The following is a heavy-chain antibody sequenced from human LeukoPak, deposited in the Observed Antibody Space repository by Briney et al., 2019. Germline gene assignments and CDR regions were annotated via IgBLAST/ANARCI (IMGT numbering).Heavy chain of an antibody. Sequence: PGGSLRLSCAASGFTFSSYAMSWVRQAPGKGLEWVSAISGSGGSTYYADSVKGRSTISRDNSKNTLYLQMNSLRAEDTAVYYRAKAPLWLEEYFQHWGQGTLVTVSS. V-gene: IGHV3-23*01. CDR1: GFTFSSYA. CDR3: AKAPLWLEEYFQH. CDR2: ISGSGGST. D-gene: IGHD6-19*01. J-gene: IGHJ1*01.